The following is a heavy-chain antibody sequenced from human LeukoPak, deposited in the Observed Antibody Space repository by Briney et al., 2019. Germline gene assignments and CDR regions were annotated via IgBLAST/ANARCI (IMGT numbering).Heavy chain of an antibody. CDR3: ARAEGYCSGGSCRLENRYYFDY. Sequence: SETLSLTCTVSGGSISSYYWSWIRQPPGKGLEWIGYIYFSGSTNYNPSLKSRVTISVDTSKNQFSLKLSSVTAADTAVYYCARAEGYCSGGSCRLENRYYFDYWGQGTLVTVSS. CDR2: IYFSGST. CDR1: GGSISSYY. V-gene: IGHV4-59*12. D-gene: IGHD2-15*01. J-gene: IGHJ4*02.